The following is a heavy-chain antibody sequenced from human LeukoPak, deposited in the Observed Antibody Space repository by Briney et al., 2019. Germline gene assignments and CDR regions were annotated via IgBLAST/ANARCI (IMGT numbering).Heavy chain of an antibody. CDR2: INHSGST. D-gene: IGHD6-25*01. Sequence: PSETLSLTCAVYGGSFSGYYWSWVRQPPGKGLEWIGEINHSGSTNYNPSLKSRVTLSVDTSKNQFSLKLSSVTAADTAVYYCARRSPQRPYNWFDPWGQGTLVTVSS. V-gene: IGHV4-34*01. J-gene: IGHJ5*02. CDR3: ARRSPQRPYNWFDP. CDR1: GGSFSGYY.